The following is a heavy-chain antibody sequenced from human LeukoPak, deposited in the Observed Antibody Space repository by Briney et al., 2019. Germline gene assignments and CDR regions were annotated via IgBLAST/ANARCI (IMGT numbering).Heavy chain of an antibody. CDR3: ARGQVDSYNSPTYY. Sequence: SETLSLTCAVYGGSFSGYYWSWIRQPPGKGLEWIGEINHSGSTNYNPSLKSRVTISVDTSKNQFSLKLGSVTAADTAVYYCARGQVDSYNSPTYYWGQRTLLTVS. CDR2: INHSGST. CDR1: GGSFSGYY. V-gene: IGHV4-34*01. J-gene: IGHJ4*02. D-gene: IGHD5-24*01.